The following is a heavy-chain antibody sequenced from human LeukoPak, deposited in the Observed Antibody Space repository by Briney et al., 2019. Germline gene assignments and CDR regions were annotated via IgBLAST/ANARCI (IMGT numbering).Heavy chain of an antibody. V-gene: IGHV3-48*02. CDR2: ISSGSSSI. D-gene: IGHD3-9*01. CDR1: GFTFSSCS. CDR3: ARGRATGPSGGDY. J-gene: IGHJ4*02. Sequence: PGGSLRLSCAASGFTFSSCSMNWVRQAPGKGLEWVSYISSGSSSIYYADSVKGRFTISRDNAENSLYLQMNSLRDEDTAVYYCARGRATGPSGGDYWGQGTLVTVSS.